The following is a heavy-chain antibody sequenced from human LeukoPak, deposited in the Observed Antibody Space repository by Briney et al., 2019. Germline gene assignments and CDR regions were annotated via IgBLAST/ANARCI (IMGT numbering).Heavy chain of an antibody. D-gene: IGHD6-6*01. CDR3: ARKLGELDY. Sequence: PGGSLRLSCAASGFTFSSYAMSWVRQAPGKGLEWVANIKQDGSEKYYVDSVKGRFTISRDNAKNSLYLQMNSLRAEDTAVYYCARKLGELDYWGQGTLVTVSS. CDR1: GFTFSSYA. J-gene: IGHJ4*02. V-gene: IGHV3-7*03. CDR2: IKQDGSEK.